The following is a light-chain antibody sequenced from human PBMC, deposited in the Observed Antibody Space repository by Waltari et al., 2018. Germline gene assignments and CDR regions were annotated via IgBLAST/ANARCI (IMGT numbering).Light chain of an antibody. CDR3: QQYNDWPPYT. CDR2: GAS. J-gene: IGKJ2*01. CDR1: QSVITN. Sequence: ETVLTQSPTTLSLSPGERATLSCRASQSVITNLAWYQQRPGQAPRLLIYGASIRATGVPARFSGSGSGTQFTLTISSLQSEDFALYYCQQYNDWPPYTFGQGSKLEI. V-gene: IGKV3-15*01.